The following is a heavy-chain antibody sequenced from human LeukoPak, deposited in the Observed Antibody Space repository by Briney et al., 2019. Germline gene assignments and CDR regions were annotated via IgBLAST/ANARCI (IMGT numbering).Heavy chain of an antibody. Sequence: GASVKVSCKASGGTFSSYAISWVRQAPGQGLEWMGGIIPIFGTANYAQKFQGRVTITADESTSTAYMELSSLRSEDMAVYYCARGVGGPRIAAAGSNYWGQGTLVTVSS. J-gene: IGHJ4*02. D-gene: IGHD6-13*01. CDR2: IIPIFGTA. V-gene: IGHV1-69*01. CDR1: GGTFSSYA. CDR3: ARGVGGPRIAAAGSNY.